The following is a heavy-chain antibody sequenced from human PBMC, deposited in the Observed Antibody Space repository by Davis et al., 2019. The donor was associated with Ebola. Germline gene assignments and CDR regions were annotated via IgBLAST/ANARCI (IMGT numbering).Heavy chain of an antibody. Sequence: PGGSLRLSCSASGFTFSAHTMHWVRQAPGKGLEYVSVISSSGKTYYADSVKGRFTISRDNSQNNVYPQMTSLRVEDTAVYYCVKEGTTTIWVDSDNWGQGTLVTVSS. V-gene: IGHV3-64D*08. J-gene: IGHJ4*02. CDR1: GFTFSAHT. CDR2: ISSSGKT. CDR3: VKEGTTTIWVDSDN. D-gene: IGHD1-26*01.